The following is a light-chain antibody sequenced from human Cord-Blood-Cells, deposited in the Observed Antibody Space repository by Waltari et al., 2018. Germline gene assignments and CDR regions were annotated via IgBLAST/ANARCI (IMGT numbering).Light chain of an antibody. CDR3: NSRDSSGNHVV. CDR2: GKN. V-gene: IGLV3-19*01. CDR1: SLRSYY. Sequence: SSELTQDPAVSVALGQTVRITCQGDSLRSYYASWYQKKPGQAPVLVIYGKNNRPSGIPVRFSGSSSGNTASLTITGAQAEDEADYYCNSRDSSGNHVVFGGGTKLTVL. J-gene: IGLJ2*01.